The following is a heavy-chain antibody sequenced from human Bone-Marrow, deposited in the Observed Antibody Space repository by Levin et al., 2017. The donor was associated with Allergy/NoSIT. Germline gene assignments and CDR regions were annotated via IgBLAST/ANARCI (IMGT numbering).Heavy chain of an antibody. D-gene: IGHD3-3*01. J-gene: IGHJ6*03. Sequence: NTGGSLRLSCAASGFTFSSYSMNWVRQAPGKGLEWVSSIRSDSGNIHYADSVKGRFTISRDNAKNSLWLQMNSLRAEDTAVYYCAKDVSGYYSGHYFYMDVWGKGTTVIVSS. V-gene: IGHV3-21*01. CDR2: IRSDSGNI. CDR1: GFTFSSYS. CDR3: AKDVSGYYSGHYFYMDV.